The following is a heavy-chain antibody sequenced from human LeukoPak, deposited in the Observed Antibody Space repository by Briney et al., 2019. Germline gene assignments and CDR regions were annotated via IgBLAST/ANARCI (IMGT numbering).Heavy chain of an antibody. V-gene: IGHV4-30-2*01. J-gene: IGHJ6*02. CDR3: AKDRWEHGSMVYGMDV. Sequence: TSQTLSLTCTVSGGSISSGGYYWSWIRQPPGKGLEWIGYIYHSGSTYYNPSLKSRVTISVDRSKNQFSLKLSSVTAADTAVYYCAKDRWEHGSMVYGMDVWGQGTTVTVSS. CDR1: GGSISSGGYY. CDR2: IYHSGST. D-gene: IGHD1/OR15-1a*01.